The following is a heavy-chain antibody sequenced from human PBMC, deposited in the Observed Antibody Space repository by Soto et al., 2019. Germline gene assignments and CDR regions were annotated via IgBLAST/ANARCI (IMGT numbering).Heavy chain of an antibody. Sequence: ASVKVSCKASGGTFSNYAISWVRQAPGQGLEWMGGIIPIFNTANYAQKFQGRVTITADKSTSTAYMELSSLSSEDTAVYYCARGLLLPAGIRYYYSGMDVWGQGTTVTVSS. CDR1: GGTFSNYA. D-gene: IGHD2-2*01. CDR3: ARGLLLPAGIRYYYSGMDV. V-gene: IGHV1-69*06. J-gene: IGHJ6*02. CDR2: IIPIFNTA.